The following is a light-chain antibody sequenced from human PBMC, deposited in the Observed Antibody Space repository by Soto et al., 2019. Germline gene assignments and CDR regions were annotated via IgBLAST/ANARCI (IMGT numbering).Light chain of an antibody. V-gene: IGKV3-20*01. CDR1: QMVSDNY. Sequence: ESVLTHSPGTLSFSPGERATLSCRASQMVSDNYLAWYQQKPGQAPRLVVYGASSRATGVPDRFSASGSGTEFTLTISSLQSEDFAVYYCQQYSKLPLTFGGGTKVDIK. J-gene: IGKJ4*01. CDR3: QQYSKLPLT. CDR2: GAS.